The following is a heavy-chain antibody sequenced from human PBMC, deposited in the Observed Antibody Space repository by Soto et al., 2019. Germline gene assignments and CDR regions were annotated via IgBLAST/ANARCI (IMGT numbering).Heavy chain of an antibody. Sequence: ASVKVSCKASGGPFSSYAISWVRQAPGQGLEWMGGIIPIFGTANYAQKFQGRVTSTADESTSTAYMELSSLRSEDTAVYYCASYCSGGSCYVNYYYGMDVWGQGTTVTVSS. CDR1: GGPFSSYA. CDR2: IIPIFGTA. J-gene: IGHJ6*02. V-gene: IGHV1-69*13. CDR3: ASYCSGGSCYVNYYYGMDV. D-gene: IGHD2-15*01.